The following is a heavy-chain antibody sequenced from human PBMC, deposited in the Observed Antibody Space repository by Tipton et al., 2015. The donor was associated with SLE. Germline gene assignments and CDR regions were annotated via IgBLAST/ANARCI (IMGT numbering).Heavy chain of an antibody. D-gene: IGHD3-16*02. J-gene: IGHJ3*02. CDR1: GGSLSSYY. CDR2: LSYSGST. CDR3: AQAHLWGSYRYASDI. V-gene: IGHV4-59*12. Sequence: TLSLTCTVSGGSLSSYYWSWIRQSPEKGLEWIGYLSYSGSTNHNPSLKSRVTISVDTSKNQFSLKLSSVTAADTAVYYCAQAHLWGSYRYASDIWGQGTMVTVSS.